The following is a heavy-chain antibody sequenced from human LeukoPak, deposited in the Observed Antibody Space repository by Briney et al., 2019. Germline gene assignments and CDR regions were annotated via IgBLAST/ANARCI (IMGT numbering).Heavy chain of an antibody. J-gene: IGHJ4*02. CDR3: AKVPDSTGYYYDY. D-gene: IGHD3-22*01. Sequence: GGSLRLSCAASGLTFSSYAMSWVRQAPGKGLEWVSAISGTGGSTYYADSVKGRFTISRDNSKNTLYLQMNSLRAEDTAVYYCAKVPDSTGYYYDYWGQGTLVTVSS. CDR2: ISGTGGST. V-gene: IGHV3-23*01. CDR1: GLTFSSYA.